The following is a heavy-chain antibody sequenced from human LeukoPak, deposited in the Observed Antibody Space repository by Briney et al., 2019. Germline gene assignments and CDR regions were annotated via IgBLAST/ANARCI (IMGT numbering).Heavy chain of an antibody. CDR3: ARVGSYRAFDI. V-gene: IGHV3-64*01. Sequence: PGGSLRLSCAASGFTFSNYGMHWVRQAPGKGLEYVSAISSNGGSTYYANSVKGRFTISRDNSKNTVYLQMGSLRAEDMAVYYCARVGSYRAFDIWGQGTMVTVSS. D-gene: IGHD1-26*01. J-gene: IGHJ3*02. CDR1: GFTFSNYG. CDR2: ISSNGGST.